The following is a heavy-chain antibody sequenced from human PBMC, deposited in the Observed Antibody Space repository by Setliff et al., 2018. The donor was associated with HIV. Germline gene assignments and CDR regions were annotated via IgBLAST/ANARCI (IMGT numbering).Heavy chain of an antibody. CDR1: NVSINSYY. V-gene: IGHV4-4*07. Sequence: KTSETLSLTCTVSNVSINSYYWSWIRQPAGRALEWIGRISSSGSTNYNPSLKSRVKMSIDTSKNQFSLKLSSVTAADTAVYFCARDLYCSGDGCFRYYQHWGRGTLVTVSS. J-gene: IGHJ1*01. CDR3: ARDLYCSGDGCFRYYQH. D-gene: IGHD2-15*01. CDR2: ISSSGST.